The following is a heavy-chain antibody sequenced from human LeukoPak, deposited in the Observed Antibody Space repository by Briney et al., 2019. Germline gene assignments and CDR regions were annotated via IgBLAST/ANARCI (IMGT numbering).Heavy chain of an antibody. CDR3: AKDTASSWWYFDL. V-gene: IGHV3-30*02. J-gene: IGHJ2*01. CDR1: GFTFSSYG. CDR2: IRYDGSNK. D-gene: IGHD5-18*01. Sequence: GGSLRLSCAASGFTFSSYGMHWVRQAPGKGLEWVAFIRYDGSNKYYTDSVKGRLTISRDNYKNTLYLQMNSLRAEDTAVYYCAKDTASSWWYFDLWGRGTLVTVSS.